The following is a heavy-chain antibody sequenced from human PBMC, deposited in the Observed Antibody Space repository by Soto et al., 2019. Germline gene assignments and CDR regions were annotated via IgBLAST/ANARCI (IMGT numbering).Heavy chain of an antibody. V-gene: IGHV3-48*01. CDR3: ARDRAEDY. CDR1: GFTFSSYS. Sequence: EVQLVESGGGLVQPGGSLRLSCAAPGFTFSSYSMNWVRQAPGKGLEWISYISGSSSTIYYADSVEGRFTISRDNAKNSLYLQMSSLRAEDTSVYYCARDRAEDYWGQGTLVTVSS. J-gene: IGHJ4*02. CDR2: ISGSSSTI.